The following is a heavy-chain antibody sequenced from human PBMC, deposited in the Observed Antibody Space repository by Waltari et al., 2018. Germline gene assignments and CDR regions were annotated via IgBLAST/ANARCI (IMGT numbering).Heavy chain of an antibody. CDR3: ARDPSGGILQGDY. V-gene: IGHV1-3*01. J-gene: IGHJ4*02. CDR1: GYTFTSYA. Sequence: QVQLVQSGAEVKKPGASVKVSCKASGYTFTSYAMHWVRQAPGQRLEWMGWINAGNGNTKYSQKFRGRVTITRDTSASTAYMELSSLRSEDTAVYYCARDPSGGILQGDYWGQGTLVTVSS. D-gene: IGHD2-15*01. CDR2: INAGNGNT.